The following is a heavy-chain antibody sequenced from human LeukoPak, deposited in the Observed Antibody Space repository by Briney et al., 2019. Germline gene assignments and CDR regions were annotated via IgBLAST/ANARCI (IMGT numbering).Heavy chain of an antibody. CDR3: ARDTYGAIHYYYGMDV. J-gene: IGHJ6*02. V-gene: IGHV1-46*01. D-gene: IGHD4-17*01. CDR1: GYTFTSYY. Sequence: ASVKVSCKASGYTFTSYYMHWARQAPGQGLEWMGIINPSGGSTSYAQKFQGRVTMTRDTSTSTVYMELSSLRSEDTAVYYCARDTYGAIHYYYGMDVWGQGTTVTVSS. CDR2: INPSGGST.